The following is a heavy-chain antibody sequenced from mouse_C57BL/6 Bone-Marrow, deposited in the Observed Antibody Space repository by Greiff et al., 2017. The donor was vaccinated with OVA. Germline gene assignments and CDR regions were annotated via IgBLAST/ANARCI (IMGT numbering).Heavy chain of an antibody. CDR2: IYPGDGDT. D-gene: IGHD1-1*01. CDR1: GYAFSSYW. V-gene: IGHV1-82*01. CDR3: ARYRYYGSSDY. Sequence: VQLQESGPELVKPGASVKISCKASGYAFSSYWMNWVKQRPGQGLEWIGRIYPGDGDTNYNGKFKGKATLTADKSSSTAYMQLSSLTSEDSAVYFCARYRYYGSSDYWGQGTTLTVSS. J-gene: IGHJ2*01.